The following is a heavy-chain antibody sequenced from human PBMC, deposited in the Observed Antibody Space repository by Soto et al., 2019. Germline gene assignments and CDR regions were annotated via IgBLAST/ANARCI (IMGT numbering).Heavy chain of an antibody. V-gene: IGHV4-61*08. D-gene: IGHD3-22*01. CDR2: IYYSGST. CDR1: GGSVSSGGYY. J-gene: IGHJ4*02. CDR3: ARSEGYYYDSSGYYFDY. Sequence: PSETLSLTCSVSGGSVSSGGYYWSWIRQPPGKGLEYIGYIYYSGSTNYNPSLKSRVTISVDTSKNQFSLKLSSVTAADTAVYYCARSEGYYYDSSGYYFDYCGQGTLVIVSS.